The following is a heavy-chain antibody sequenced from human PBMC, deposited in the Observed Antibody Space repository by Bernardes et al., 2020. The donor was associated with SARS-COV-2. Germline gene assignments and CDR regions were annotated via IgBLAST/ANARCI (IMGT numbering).Heavy chain of an antibody. Sequence: GFLTLSCPASGFNFIGSAIQWVRQPSGKGLEWIGRIRSKPKGYATTYAASLKGRFVISRDDSRNTAYLQIHSLKIEDTAVYYCTGDYLYWDQGTLVSVSS. CDR3: TGDYLY. CDR2: IRSKPKGYAT. J-gene: IGHJ4*02. D-gene: IGHD4-17*01. CDR1: GFNFIGSA. V-gene: IGHV3-73*01.